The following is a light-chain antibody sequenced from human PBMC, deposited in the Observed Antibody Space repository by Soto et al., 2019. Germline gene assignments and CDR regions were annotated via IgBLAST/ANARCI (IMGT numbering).Light chain of an antibody. CDR2: GTS. J-gene: IGKJ1*01. V-gene: IGKV3-20*01. CDR1: QSVDSSF. Sequence: EIALTQSPGTLSLSPGERATPPCRASQSVDSSFVAWFQQKPGHPPRLLIHGTSRRATDIPDWISGGGSGTYFSLTISRLDPDFFAVYYCQNYGNFWTFGQGTKVDIK. CDR3: QNYGNFWT.